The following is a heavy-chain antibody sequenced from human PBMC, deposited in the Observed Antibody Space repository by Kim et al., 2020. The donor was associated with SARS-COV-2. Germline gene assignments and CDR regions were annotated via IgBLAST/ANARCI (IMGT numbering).Heavy chain of an antibody. D-gene: IGHD6-19*01. Sequence: SETLSLTCAVYGGSFSGYYWSWIRQPPGKGLEWIGEINHSGSTNYNPSLKSRVTISVDTSKNQFSLKLSSVTAADTAVYYCARGQNHRIGRWLVRGGRFPGPFDYWGQGALVTVSS. CDR3: ARGQNHRIGRWLVRGGRFPGPFDY. CDR1: GGSFSGYY. J-gene: IGHJ4*02. V-gene: IGHV4-34*01. CDR2: INHSGST.